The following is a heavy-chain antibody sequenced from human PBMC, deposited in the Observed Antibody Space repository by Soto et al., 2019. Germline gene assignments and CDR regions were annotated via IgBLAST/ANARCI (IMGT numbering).Heavy chain of an antibody. CDR3: ARDSDFCTGGGCYGNFDF. Sequence: SETLSLTCTVSGVSISSGTYYGTWIRQRPGKGLEWIGFIYYSGRTYYNPSLKSRTTISLDTSENQFSLRLSSVTAADTAVYYCARDSDFCTGGGCYGNFDFWGQGTLVTAPQ. V-gene: IGHV4-31*03. J-gene: IGHJ4*02. CDR1: GVSISSGTYY. CDR2: IYYSGRT. D-gene: IGHD2-8*02.